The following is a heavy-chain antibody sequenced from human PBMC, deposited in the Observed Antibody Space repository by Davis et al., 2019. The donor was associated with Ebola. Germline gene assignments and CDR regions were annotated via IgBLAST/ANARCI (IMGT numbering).Heavy chain of an antibody. J-gene: IGHJ6*02. D-gene: IGHD3-22*01. Sequence: SETLSLTCTVSGGSISSGDYYWSWIRQPPGKGLEWLGHIYYSGSTYYNPSLKSRVTISVDTSKNQFSLKLSSVTAADTAVYYCARGDYYDSRGYYYAWYYYYGMDVWGQGTTVTVSS. CDR1: GGSISSGDYY. CDR2: IYYSGST. CDR3: ARGDYYDSRGYYYAWYYYYGMDV. V-gene: IGHV4-30-4*01.